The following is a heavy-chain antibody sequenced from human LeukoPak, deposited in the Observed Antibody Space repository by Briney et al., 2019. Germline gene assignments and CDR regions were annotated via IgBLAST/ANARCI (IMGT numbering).Heavy chain of an antibody. Sequence: SETLSLTCAVCGGSFSGYYWSWIRQPPGKGLEWIGEINHSGSTNYNPSLKSRVTISVDTSKNQFSLKLSSVTAADTAVYYCARALGAVAGTDFDYWGQGTLITVSS. CDR2: INHSGST. CDR3: ARALGAVAGTDFDY. D-gene: IGHD6-19*01. J-gene: IGHJ4*02. CDR1: GGSFSGYY. V-gene: IGHV4-34*01.